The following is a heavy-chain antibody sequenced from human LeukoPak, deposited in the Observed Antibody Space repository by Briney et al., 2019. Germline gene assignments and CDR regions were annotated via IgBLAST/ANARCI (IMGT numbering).Heavy chain of an antibody. J-gene: IGHJ4*02. CDR2: IVVGSGNT. CDR3: AADGKDTATFDY. D-gene: IGHD5-18*01. V-gene: IGHV1-58*02. CDR1: GFTFTSSA. Sequence: SVKVSCKASGFTFTSSAMQWLRQARGQRLEWIGWIVVGSGNTNYAQKFQERVTITRDMSTSTAYMELSSLRSEDTAVYYCAADGKDTATFDYWGQGTLVTVSS.